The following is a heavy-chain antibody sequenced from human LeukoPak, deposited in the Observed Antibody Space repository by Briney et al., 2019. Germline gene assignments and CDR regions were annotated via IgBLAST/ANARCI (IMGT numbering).Heavy chain of an antibody. J-gene: IGHJ4*02. D-gene: IGHD6-19*01. CDR2: INHSGST. CDR1: GGSFSGYY. V-gene: IGHV4-34*01. CDR3: ARGRGSSGWYNDC. Sequence: PSETLSLTCAVYGGSFSGYYWSWIRQPPGKGLEWIGEINHSGSTNYNPSLRSRVTISVDTSKNQFSLKLSSVTAADTAVYYCARGRGSSGWYNDCWGQGTLVTVSS.